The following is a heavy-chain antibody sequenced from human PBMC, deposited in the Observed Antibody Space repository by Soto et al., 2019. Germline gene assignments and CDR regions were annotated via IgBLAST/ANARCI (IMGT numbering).Heavy chain of an antibody. D-gene: IGHD3-3*01. Sequence: PSETLSLTCTVSGGSISSHYWSWIRQPPGKELEWIGYIYSSGSTNYNPSLKSRVTISVDTSKNQFSLKLNSVTAADTAVYYCAREKTDFWNGYTKNWFDTWGQGTLVPVSS. CDR1: GGSISSHY. V-gene: IGHV4-59*11. CDR2: IYSSGST. CDR3: AREKTDFWNGYTKNWFDT. J-gene: IGHJ5*02.